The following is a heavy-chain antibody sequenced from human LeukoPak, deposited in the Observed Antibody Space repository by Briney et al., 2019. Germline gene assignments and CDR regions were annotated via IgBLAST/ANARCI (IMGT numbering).Heavy chain of an antibody. CDR1: GFTFSSYG. CDR3: AKAPPEVVPAAYFDY. D-gene: IGHD2-2*01. Sequence: GGSLRLSCAASGFTFSSYGMHWVRQAPSKGLEWVAFIRYDGSNKYYADSVKGRFTISRDNSKNTLYLQMNSLRAEDTAVYYCAKAPPEVVPAAYFDYWGQGTLVTVSS. V-gene: IGHV3-30*02. CDR2: IRYDGSNK. J-gene: IGHJ4*02.